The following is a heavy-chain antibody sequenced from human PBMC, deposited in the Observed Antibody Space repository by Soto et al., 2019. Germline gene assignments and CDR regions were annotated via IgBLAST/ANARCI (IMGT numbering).Heavy chain of an antibody. V-gene: IGHV3-64*01. CDR1: GFTLSGYA. CDR2: ISSNGVGT. J-gene: IGHJ6*03. CDR3: ARRARPDFYYMDD. D-gene: IGHD6-6*01. Sequence: EVQLAESGGGLAQPGGSLRLSCAASGFTLSGYAMAWVRQAPGKGLEYVSGISSNGVGTYYANSVQGRFTISRDNSKNTVYRQMGRLRPEDMAVYYCARRARPDFYYMDDWGKGTTVTVSS.